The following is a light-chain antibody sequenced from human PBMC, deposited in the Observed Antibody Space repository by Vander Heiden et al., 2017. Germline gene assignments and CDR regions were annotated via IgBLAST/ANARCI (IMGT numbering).Light chain of an antibody. Sequence: SYELTQPPAASVCPGQTARITCSGDALPKQYAYWYQQKPGQAPVLVIYKDSERPSGIPERFSGSSSGTTVTLTISGVQAEDEADYYCQSADSSGTSHVVFGGGTKLTVL. CDR1: ALPKQY. CDR2: KDS. CDR3: QSADSSGTSHVV. V-gene: IGLV3-25*03. J-gene: IGLJ2*01.